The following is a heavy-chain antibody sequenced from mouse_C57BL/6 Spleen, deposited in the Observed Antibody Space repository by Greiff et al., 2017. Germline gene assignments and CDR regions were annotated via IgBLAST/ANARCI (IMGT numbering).Heavy chain of an antibody. Sequence: DVKLQESGADLVRPGASVKLSCTASGFNIKDDYMHWVKQRPEQGLEWIGWIDPENGDTEYASKFQGKATITADTSSNTAYLQLSSLTSEDTAVYYCTTTRTAQATAWFAYWGQGTLVTVSA. J-gene: IGHJ3*01. CDR1: GFNIKDDY. D-gene: IGHD3-2*02. CDR2: IDPENGDT. CDR3: TTTRTAQATAWFAY. V-gene: IGHV14-4*01.